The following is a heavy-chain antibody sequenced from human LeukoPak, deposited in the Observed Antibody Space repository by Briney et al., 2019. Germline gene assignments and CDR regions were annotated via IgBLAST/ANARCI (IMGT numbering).Heavy chain of an antibody. V-gene: IGHV4-59*01. D-gene: IGHD6-13*01. J-gene: IGHJ4*02. CDR3: ARGQRGYSSSWYDY. Sequence: ASETLSLTCTVSGGSISNYYWSWIRQPPGKGLEWIGYIYYSGSTNYNPSLKSRVTISVDTSKNQFSLKLSSVTAADTAVYYCARGQRGYSSSWYDYWGQGTLVTVSS. CDR1: GGSISNYY. CDR2: IYYSGST.